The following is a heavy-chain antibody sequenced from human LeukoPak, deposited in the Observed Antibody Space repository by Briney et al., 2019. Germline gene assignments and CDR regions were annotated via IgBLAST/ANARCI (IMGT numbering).Heavy chain of an antibody. D-gene: IGHD3-10*01. CDR2: ISSSGSTI. Sequence: GGSLRLSCAASGFTFDDYAMNWVRQAPGKGLEWVSYISSSGSTIYYADSVKGRFTISRDNAKNSLYLQMNSLRAEDTAVYYCTLLGYAFDIWGQGTMVTVSS. CDR1: GFTFDDYA. V-gene: IGHV3-48*03. J-gene: IGHJ3*02. CDR3: TLLGYAFDI.